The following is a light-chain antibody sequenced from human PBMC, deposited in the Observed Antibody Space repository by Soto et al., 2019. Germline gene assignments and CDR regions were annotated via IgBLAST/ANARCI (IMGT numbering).Light chain of an antibody. Sequence: QSVLTQPPSVSGAPGQRVTISCTGTSSNLGAGYDVHWYQQLPGAAHKLVIFGNRNRPSGVPERFSGSKSGTSASLAITGLQTEDEADYYCQAYDYSLTASVFGGGTKLTVL. CDR1: SSNLGAGYD. V-gene: IGLV1-40*01. CDR3: QAYDYSLTASV. CDR2: GNR. J-gene: IGLJ3*02.